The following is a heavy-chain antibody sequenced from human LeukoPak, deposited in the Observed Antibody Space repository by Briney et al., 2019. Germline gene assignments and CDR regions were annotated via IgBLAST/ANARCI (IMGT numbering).Heavy chain of an antibody. D-gene: IGHD1-26*01. Sequence: ASVKVSCKASRYTFTSYYIHWVRQAPGQGLEWMGIINPSIGGTIYSQKFQGRVTMTRDTSTSTVYMELSSLKSEDTAVFYCAISGNYFRPFDYWGQGTLVSVSS. CDR3: AISGNYFRPFDY. V-gene: IGHV1-46*01. CDR1: RYTFTSYY. J-gene: IGHJ4*02. CDR2: INPSIGGT.